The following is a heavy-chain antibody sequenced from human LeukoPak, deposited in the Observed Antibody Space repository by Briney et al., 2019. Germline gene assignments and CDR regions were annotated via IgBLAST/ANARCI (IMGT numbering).Heavy chain of an antibody. J-gene: IGHJ6*02. CDR2: ISSSGSTI. Sequence: PGGSLRLSCAASGFTFSSYEMNWVRQAPGKGLEWVSYISSSGSTIYYADSVKGRFTIPRDNAKNSLYLQMNSLRAEDTAVYYCASDAVYYDILTGYYTGYYGMDVWGQGTTVTVSS. V-gene: IGHV3-48*03. D-gene: IGHD3-9*01. CDR1: GFTFSSYE. CDR3: ASDAVYYDILTGYYTGYYGMDV.